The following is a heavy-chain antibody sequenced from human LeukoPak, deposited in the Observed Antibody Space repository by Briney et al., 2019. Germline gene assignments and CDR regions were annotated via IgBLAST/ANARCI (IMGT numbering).Heavy chain of an antibody. CDR1: GGSFSGYY. J-gene: IGHJ4*02. CDR2: INHSGST. V-gene: IGHV4-34*01. CDR3: ARFSQYYDSPTHYLDY. D-gene: IGHD2/OR15-2a*01. Sequence: SETLSLTCAVYGGSFSGYYWSWIRQPPGKGLEWIGEINHSGSTNYNPSLKSRVTISVDTSKNQFSLRLNSVTVADTAVYYCARFSQYYDSPTHYLDYWGQGILVTVSS.